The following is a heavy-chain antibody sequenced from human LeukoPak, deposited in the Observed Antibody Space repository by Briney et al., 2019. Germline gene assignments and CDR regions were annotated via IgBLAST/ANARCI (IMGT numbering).Heavy chain of an antibody. CDR1: GFTFTNAW. V-gene: IGHV3-15*01. Sequence: GGSLRLSCAASGFTFTNAWMSWVRQAPGKGLEWVGRIKSKGDDETTEYGAPVKGRFTMSRDDSRDTLYLQMNSLKAEDTAVYYCTTDLGITMIRGVIVYWGQGALVTVSS. J-gene: IGHJ4*02. CDR2: IKSKGDDETT. D-gene: IGHD3-10*01. CDR3: TTDLGITMIRGVIVY.